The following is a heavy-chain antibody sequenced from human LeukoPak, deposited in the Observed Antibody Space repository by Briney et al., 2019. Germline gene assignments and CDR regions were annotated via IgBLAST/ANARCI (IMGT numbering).Heavy chain of an antibody. V-gene: IGHV3-53*05. CDR1: GFTVSSSY. D-gene: IGHD2-21*02. CDR2: IYSGGGT. CDR3: AKGLSIVVVTAFDY. J-gene: IGHJ4*02. Sequence: PGGSLRLSCAASGFTVSSSYLSWVRQAPGKGLEWVSVIYSGGGTYYADSVKGRFTISRDNSKNTLYLQMNSLRAEDTAVYYCAKGLSIVVVTAFDYWGQGTLVTVSS.